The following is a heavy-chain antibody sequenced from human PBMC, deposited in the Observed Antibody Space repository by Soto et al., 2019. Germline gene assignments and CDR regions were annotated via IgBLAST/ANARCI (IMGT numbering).Heavy chain of an antibody. Sequence: GGSLRLSCAASGITFRNYAMSWVRQAPGKGLEWVSSISGSGGSKYYADSVKGRFTISRDNSKKTLYLQMNSLRAEDTAVYYCAKDPEWELPKYYFDSWGQGTLVTVSS. D-gene: IGHD1-26*01. V-gene: IGHV3-23*01. CDR2: ISGSGGSK. CDR1: GITFRNYA. J-gene: IGHJ4*02. CDR3: AKDPEWELPKYYFDS.